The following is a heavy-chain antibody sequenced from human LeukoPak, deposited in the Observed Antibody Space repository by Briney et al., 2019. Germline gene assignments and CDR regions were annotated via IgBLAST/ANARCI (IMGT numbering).Heavy chain of an antibody. J-gene: IGHJ4*02. CDR2: ISGSGGST. CDR1: GLTFSSYA. Sequence: GGSLRLSCAASGLTFSSYAMSWVRQAPGKGLEWVSAISGSGGSTYYADSVKGRFTISRDNSKNTLYLQMNSLRAEDTAVYYCAKDRVVVPAAILYFDYWGQGTLVTVSS. CDR3: AKDRVVVPAAILYFDY. V-gene: IGHV3-23*01. D-gene: IGHD2-2*01.